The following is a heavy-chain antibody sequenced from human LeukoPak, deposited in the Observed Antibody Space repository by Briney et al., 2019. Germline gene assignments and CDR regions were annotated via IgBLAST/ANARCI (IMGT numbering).Heavy chain of an antibody. CDR3: ARSRNYDTTGFNPSYYLDS. D-gene: IGHD3-22*01. Sequence: SETLSLTCTVSGGSVIGSYWTWIRQSPGGSLQYLGYIYNTVDVNYSPSIKSRVTISIDMSRNQVSLRLTSVTAADTAIYYCARSRNYDTTGFNPSYYLDSWGQGALVTVAS. CDR1: GGSVIGSY. J-gene: IGHJ4*02. V-gene: IGHV4-59*02. CDR2: IYNTVDV.